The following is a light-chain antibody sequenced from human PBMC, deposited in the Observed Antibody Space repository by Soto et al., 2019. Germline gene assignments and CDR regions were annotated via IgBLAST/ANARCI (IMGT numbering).Light chain of an antibody. J-gene: IGKJ1*01. V-gene: IGKV2-29*01. Sequence: DVVMTQTPLSLSVAPGQPASISCKSSQSLLHITGETFLFWYLQKPGQSPQLLIYEVSTRVSGVPDRFSGSGSGTDFTLTISRLEPEDFAVYYCQQYGSSPTTFGQGTKVDIK. CDR1: QSLLHITGETF. CDR2: EVS. CDR3: QQYGSSPTT.